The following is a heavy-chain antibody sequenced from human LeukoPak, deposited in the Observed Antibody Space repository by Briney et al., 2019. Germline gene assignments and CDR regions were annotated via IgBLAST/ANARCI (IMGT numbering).Heavy chain of an antibody. CDR2: IYYSGST. Sequence: PSQTLSLTCTVSGGSISSGGYYWSWIRQHPGKGLEWIVSIYYSGSTYYHPSLKSRVTISVDTSKTQLSLKLSSVTAADTAVYYCARIIPTVDAFDIWGQGTMVTVSS. V-gene: IGHV4-31*03. J-gene: IGHJ3*02. CDR1: GGSISSGGYY. CDR3: ARIIPTVDAFDI. D-gene: IGHD4-17*01.